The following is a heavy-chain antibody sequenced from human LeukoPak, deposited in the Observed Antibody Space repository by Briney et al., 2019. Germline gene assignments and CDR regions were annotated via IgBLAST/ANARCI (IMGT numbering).Heavy chain of an antibody. CDR2: MYTSGKI. J-gene: IGHJ4*02. CDR1: GGSISSYQ. D-gene: IGHD1-1*01. CDR3: VRHGTQKYVADY. V-gene: IGHV4-4*07. Sequence: SETLSLTCTVSGGSISSYQWSWIRQPAGKGLEWIGRMYTSGKINYNPSLKSRVTISVDTSKNQFSLKLSSVTAPDTAVYYCVRHGTQKYVADYWGQGTLVTVSS.